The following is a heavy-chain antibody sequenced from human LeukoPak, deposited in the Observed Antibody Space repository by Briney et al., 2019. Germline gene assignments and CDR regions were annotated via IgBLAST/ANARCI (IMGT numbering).Heavy chain of an antibody. CDR3: AKDAQYYYDSSGYGNFDY. V-gene: IGHV3-23*01. CDR1: GFTFSSYA. Sequence: GGSLRLSCAASGFTFSSYAMSWVRQAPGKGLEWASAISGSGGSTYYADSVKGRFTISRDNSKNTLYLQMNSLRAEDTAVYYCAKDAQYYYDSSGYGNFDYWGQGTLVTVSS. J-gene: IGHJ4*02. D-gene: IGHD3-22*01. CDR2: ISGSGGST.